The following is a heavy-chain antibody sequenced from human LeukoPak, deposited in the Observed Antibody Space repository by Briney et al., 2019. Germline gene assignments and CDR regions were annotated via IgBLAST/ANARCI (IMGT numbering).Heavy chain of an antibody. Sequence: GVSVKVSCKASGGTFSSYAISWVRQAPGQGLEWMGWINPNSGGTNYAQKFQGRVTMTRDTSISTAYMELSRLRSDDTAVYYCARLIITDYWGQGTLVTVSS. D-gene: IGHD3-16*01. CDR3: ARLIITDY. J-gene: IGHJ4*02. CDR2: INPNSGGT. V-gene: IGHV1-2*02. CDR1: GGTFSSYA.